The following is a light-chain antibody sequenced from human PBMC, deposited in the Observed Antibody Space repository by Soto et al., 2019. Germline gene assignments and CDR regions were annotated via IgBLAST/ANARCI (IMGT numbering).Light chain of an antibody. CDR3: MQGTHWPPYT. CDR2: KVS. J-gene: IGKJ2*01. CDR1: QSLVHSDGNTY. Sequence: DVVMTQSPLSLPVTLGQPASISCRSSQSLVHSDGNTYLNWFHQRPGQSSRRLIYKVSNRDSGVPDRFSGSRSDTDFTLKISGVEAEDVGVYYCMQGTHWPPYTFGQGTKREIK. V-gene: IGKV2-30*02.